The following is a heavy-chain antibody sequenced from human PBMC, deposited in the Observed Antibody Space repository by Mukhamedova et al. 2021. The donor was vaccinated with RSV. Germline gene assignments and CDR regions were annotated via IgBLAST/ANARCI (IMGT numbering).Heavy chain of an antibody. J-gene: IGHJ4*02. Sequence: TWIRQPPGMGLEWIGYITYTGNTNYIPSLQSRVTMSVDMSKSQISLNLSSVTAADTAMYYCASRGGGIYFDNWGQGTLVTVSS. CDR2: ITYTGNT. V-gene: IGHV4-59*01. D-gene: IGHD3-16*01. CDR3: ASRGGGIYFDN.